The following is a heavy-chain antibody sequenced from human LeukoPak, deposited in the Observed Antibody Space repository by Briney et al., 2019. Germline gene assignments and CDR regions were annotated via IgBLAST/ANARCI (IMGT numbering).Heavy chain of an antibody. V-gene: IGHV3-23*01. J-gene: IGHJ4*02. D-gene: IGHD6-13*01. CDR1: GFTFSSYA. CDR2: ISGSGGST. CDR3: AKDGTGYSSSWVDY. Sequence: GGSLGLSCAASGFTFSSYAMSWVRQAPGKGLEWVSAISGSGGSTYYADSVKGRFTISRDNSKNTLYLQMNSLRAEDTAVYYCAKDGTGYSSSWVDYWGQGTLVTVSS.